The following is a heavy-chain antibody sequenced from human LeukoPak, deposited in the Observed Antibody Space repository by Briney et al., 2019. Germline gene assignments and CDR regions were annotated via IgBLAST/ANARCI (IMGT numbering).Heavy chain of an antibody. CDR2: ISSSSSHI. D-gene: IGHD1-26*01. J-gene: IGHJ3*02. V-gene: IGHV3-21*01. Sequence: GGSLRLSCAASGFIFSNYRMNWVRQAPGKGLEWVSSISSSSSHIYYADSVKGRFTISRDNAENSLYLQMNSLRAEDTAVYYCARDRGSGSDKAFDIWGQGTMVTVSS. CDR3: ARDRGSGSDKAFDI. CDR1: GFIFSNYR.